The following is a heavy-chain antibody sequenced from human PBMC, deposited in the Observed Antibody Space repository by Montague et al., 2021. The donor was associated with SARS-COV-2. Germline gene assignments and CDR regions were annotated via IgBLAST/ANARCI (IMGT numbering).Heavy chain of an antibody. V-gene: IGHV4-34*01. Sequence: SETLSLTCAVYGGSFNDYYWTWVRQPPGKGLEWIGEITHSGSSNYNPSLKNRVSISVDKSKNQISLKLTSVTAADTAVYFCARQLPSNCATNKCYPYYFDGWGQGALVTVSS. J-gene: IGHJ4*02. CDR1: GGSFNDYY. CDR3: ARQLPSNCATNKCYPYYFDG. D-gene: IGHD2/OR15-2a*01. CDR2: ITHSGSS.